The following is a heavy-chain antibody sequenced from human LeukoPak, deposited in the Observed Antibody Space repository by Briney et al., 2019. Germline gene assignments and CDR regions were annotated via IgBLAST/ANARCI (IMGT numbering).Heavy chain of an antibody. D-gene: IGHD2-2*02. CDR1: GFTFSSYA. J-gene: IGHJ4*02. CDR3: AKGTPSIVVVPAAIRSGFDY. CDR2: ISGSGGST. Sequence: GGSLRLSRAASGFTFSSYAMSWVRQAPGKGLEWVSAISGSGGSTYYADSVKGRFTISRDNSKNTLYLQMNSLRAEDTAVYYCAKGTPSIVVVPAAIRSGFDYWGQGTLVTVSS. V-gene: IGHV3-23*01.